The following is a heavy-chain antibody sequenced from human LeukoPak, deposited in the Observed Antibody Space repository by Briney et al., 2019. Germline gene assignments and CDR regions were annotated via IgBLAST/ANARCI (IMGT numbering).Heavy chain of an antibody. V-gene: IGHV3-9*01. D-gene: IGHD1-26*01. CDR2: ISWNSGST. CDR3: AKSGRKYYPVLGLDF. CDR1: GFPFYDYA. J-gene: IGHJ4*02. Sequence: GGSLRLSCAASGFPFYDYAMHWVRQAPGKGLEWVSGISWNSGSTVYANSVKGRFTISSDSAKNSLYLQMDSLRVEDTAFYYCAKSGRKYYPVLGLDFWGQGTLVTVSS.